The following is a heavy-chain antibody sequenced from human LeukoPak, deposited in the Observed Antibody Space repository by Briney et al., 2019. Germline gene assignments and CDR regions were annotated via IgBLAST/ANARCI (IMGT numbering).Heavy chain of an antibody. Sequence: GASVKVSCKASGYTFTGYYMHWVRQAPGQGLEWMGWINPNSGGTNYAQKFQGRVTMTRDTSISTAYMELSRLRSDDTAVYYRARVVDWGYSCGPPVYWGQGTLVTVSS. J-gene: IGHJ4*02. D-gene: IGHD5-18*01. CDR2: INPNSGGT. CDR3: ARVVDWGYSCGPPVY. V-gene: IGHV1-2*02. CDR1: GYTFTGYY.